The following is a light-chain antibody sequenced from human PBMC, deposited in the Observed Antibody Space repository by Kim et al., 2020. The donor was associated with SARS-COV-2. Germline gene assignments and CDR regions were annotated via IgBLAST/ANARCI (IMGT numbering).Light chain of an antibody. CDR1: QSVSSN. CDR2: DAS. V-gene: IGKV3-15*01. J-gene: IGKJ4*01. Sequence: EIVMTQSPGTLSVSPGERATLSCRASQSVSSNLAWYQQKPGQAPRLLIYDASTRATAIPARFSGSGSGTEFTLTISSLQSEDFAVYYCQQDNNWPLTFGGGTKVDIK. CDR3: QQDNNWPLT.